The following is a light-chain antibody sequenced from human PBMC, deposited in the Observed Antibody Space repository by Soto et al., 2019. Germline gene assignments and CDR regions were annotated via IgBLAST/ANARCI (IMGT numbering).Light chain of an antibody. CDR1: QSVSSN. CDR3: QQYNNWPQT. Sequence: ERVMMQSPATLSVSPGERATLSCRASQSVSSNLAWYQQKPGQAPRLLIYGASTRATGIPARFSGSGSGTEFTLTISSLQSEDFAVYYCQQYNNWPQTFGQGTKV. J-gene: IGKJ1*01. V-gene: IGKV3-15*01. CDR2: GAS.